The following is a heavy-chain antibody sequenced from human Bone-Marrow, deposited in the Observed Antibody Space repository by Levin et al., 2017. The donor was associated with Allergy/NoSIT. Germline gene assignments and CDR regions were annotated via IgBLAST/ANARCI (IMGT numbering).Heavy chain of an antibody. V-gene: IGHV4-39*07. J-gene: IGHJ4*02. CDR3: ATTMTRGVVLY. CDR1: AGSIRSSGYY. Sequence: PSETLSLACNVSAGSIRSSGYYWGWIRQPPGKGLEWIGSIYYSGSTYYNPSLESRVTISVDTSQSQFSLKLSSVTAADTAIYYCATTMTRGVVLYWGQGTLVTVSS. D-gene: IGHD3-10*01. CDR2: IYYSGST.